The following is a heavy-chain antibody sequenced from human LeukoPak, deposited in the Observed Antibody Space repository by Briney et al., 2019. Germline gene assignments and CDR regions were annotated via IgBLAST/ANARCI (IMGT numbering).Heavy chain of an antibody. CDR3: ARDRGPGTVPAGTVGMDV. CDR2: ISGSSNSI. V-gene: IGHV3-48*02. D-gene: IGHD2-2*01. CDR1: GFTFRSYS. J-gene: IGHJ6*02. Sequence: GGSLRLSCEASGFTFRSYSMNWVRQAPGKGLEWISYISGSSNSIYYADSVKGRFTISRDNAKNSLFLQMTSLRDEDTAVYYCARDRGPGTVPAGTVGMDVWGQGTTVIVSS.